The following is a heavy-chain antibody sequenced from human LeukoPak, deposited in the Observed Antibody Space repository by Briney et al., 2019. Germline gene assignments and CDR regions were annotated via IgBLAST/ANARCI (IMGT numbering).Heavy chain of an antibody. Sequence: GGSLRLSCAASGFTFSSYAMSWVRQAPGKGLEWVSAISGSGGSTYYADSVKGRFTISRDNSNNPLYLQMNSLRAEDTAVYYCPKANDSGYFDYWGQGTLVTVSS. J-gene: IGHJ4*02. V-gene: IGHV3-23*01. CDR1: GFTFSSYA. CDR2: ISGSGGST. D-gene: IGHD4-17*01. CDR3: PKANDSGYFDY.